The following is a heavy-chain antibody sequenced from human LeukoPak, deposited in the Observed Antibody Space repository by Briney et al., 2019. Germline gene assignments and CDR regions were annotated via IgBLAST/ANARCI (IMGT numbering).Heavy chain of an antibody. J-gene: IGHJ4*02. V-gene: IGHV1-18*01. Sequence: ASVKVSCKASGYTFTSYGISWVRQAPGQGLEWMGWISAYNGNTNYAQKLQGRVTMTTDTSTSTAHMELRSLRSDDTAVYYCARDREEGYYYDSSGYYRWGQGTLVTVSS. CDR1: GYTFTSYG. CDR3: ARDREEGYYYDSSGYYR. D-gene: IGHD3-22*01. CDR2: ISAYNGNT.